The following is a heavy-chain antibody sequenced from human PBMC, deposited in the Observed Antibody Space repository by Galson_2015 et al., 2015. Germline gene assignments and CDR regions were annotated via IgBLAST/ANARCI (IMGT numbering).Heavy chain of an antibody. D-gene: IGHD4-17*01. J-gene: IGHJ6*02. CDR3: AREDDYGDYYYYGMDV. CDR2: IWYDGSNK. Sequence: LRLSCAASGFTFSSYGMHWVRQAPGKGLEWVAVIWYDGSNKYYADSVKGRFTISRDNSKNTLYLQMNSLRAEDTAVYYCAREDDYGDYYYYGMDVWGQGTTVTVSS. CDR1: GFTFSSYG. V-gene: IGHV3-33*01.